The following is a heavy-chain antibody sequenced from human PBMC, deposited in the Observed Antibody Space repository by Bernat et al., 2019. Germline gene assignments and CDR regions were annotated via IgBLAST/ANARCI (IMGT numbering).Heavy chain of an antibody. CDR1: GFTFSNAW. Sequence: EVQLVESGGGLVKPGGSLRLSCAASGFTFSNAWMSWVRQAPGKGLEWVGRIKSKTDGGTTDYAAPVKGRFTISRDDSKNTLYLQMNSLKTEDTAVYYCTTDEGYGYGWYFDLWGRGTLVTVSS. CDR3: TTDEGYGYGWYFDL. D-gene: IGHD4-17*01. J-gene: IGHJ2*01. V-gene: IGHV3-15*01. CDR2: IKSKTDGGTT.